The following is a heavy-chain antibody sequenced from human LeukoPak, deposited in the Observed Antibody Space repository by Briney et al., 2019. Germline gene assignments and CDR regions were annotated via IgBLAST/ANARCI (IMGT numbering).Heavy chain of an antibody. J-gene: IGHJ4*02. D-gene: IGHD3-22*01. CDR3: AREIDTQYYYDSSGPFIY. CDR2: INPSGGST. Sequence: ASVKVSCKASGYTFTGYYMHWVRQAPGQGLEWMGIINPSGGSTSYAQKFQGRVTMTRDMSASTVYMELSSLRSEDTAVYYCAREIDTQYYYDSSGPFIYWGQGTLVTVSS. CDR1: GYTFTGYY. V-gene: IGHV1-46*01.